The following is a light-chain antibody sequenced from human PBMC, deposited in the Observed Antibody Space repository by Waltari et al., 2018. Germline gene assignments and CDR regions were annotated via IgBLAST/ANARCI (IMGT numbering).Light chain of an antibody. CDR2: GAS. CDR3: QQYGSSPKT. V-gene: IGKV3-20*01. Sequence: EIVLTQSPGTLSLSPGERATLSCRAGQGGGSSYLAWYQQKPGQAPRLLIDGASSRATGIPDRFSGSGSGTDFTLTISRLEPEDFAVYYCQQYGSSPKTFGQGTKLEIK. CDR1: QGGGSSY. J-gene: IGKJ2*01.